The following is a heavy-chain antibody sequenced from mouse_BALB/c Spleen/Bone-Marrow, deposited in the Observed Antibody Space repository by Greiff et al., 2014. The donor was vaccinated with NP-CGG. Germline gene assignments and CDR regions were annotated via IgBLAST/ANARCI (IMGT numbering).Heavy chain of an antibody. D-gene: IGHD2-10*01. CDR3: ARAYYGNYPYAMDY. Sequence: VQLQQSGAELVKPGASVKLSCTAPGFNIKDTYMHWVKQRPEQGLEWIGRIDPANGNTKYDPKFQGKATITADTSSNTAYLQLSSLTSEDTAVYFCARAYYGNYPYAMDYWGQGTSVTVSS. CDR1: GFNIKDTY. V-gene: IGHV14-3*02. CDR2: IDPANGNT. J-gene: IGHJ4*01.